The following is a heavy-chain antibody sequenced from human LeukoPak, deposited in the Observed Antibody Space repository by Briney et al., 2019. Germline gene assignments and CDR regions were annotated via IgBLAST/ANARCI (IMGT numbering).Heavy chain of an antibody. J-gene: IGHJ5*02. D-gene: IGHD4-17*01. CDR3: ARFYSTVTIHNWFDP. CDR2: ISSSGSTI. V-gene: IGHV3-11*01. CDR1: GFTFSDYY. Sequence: PGGSLRLSCAASGFTFSDYYMSWIRQAPGKGLEWVSYISSSGSTIYYADSVKGRSTISRDNAKNSLYLQMNSLRAEDTAVYYCARFYSTVTIHNWFDPWGQGTLVTVSS.